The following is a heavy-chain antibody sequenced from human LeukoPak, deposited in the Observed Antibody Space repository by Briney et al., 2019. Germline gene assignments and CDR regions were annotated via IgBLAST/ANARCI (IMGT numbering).Heavy chain of an antibody. Sequence: ASVKVSCKASGYTFTSYGISWVRQAPGQGLEWMGWISAYNGNTNYAQKLQGRVTMTTDTSTSTAYMELRSLRSDDTAVYYCARVGGGRSIAARRSDANWFDPWGQGTLVTVSS. CDR3: ARVGGGRSIAARRSDANWFDP. CDR1: GYTFTSYG. V-gene: IGHV1-18*04. CDR2: ISAYNGNT. J-gene: IGHJ5*02. D-gene: IGHD6-6*01.